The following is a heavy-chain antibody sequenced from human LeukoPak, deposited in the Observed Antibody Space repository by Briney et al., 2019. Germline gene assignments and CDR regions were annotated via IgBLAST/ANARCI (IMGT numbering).Heavy chain of an antibody. J-gene: IGHJ6*03. V-gene: IGHV4-34*01. CDR2: INHSGST. Sequence: SETLSLTCAVYGGSFGGYYWSWIRQPPGKGLEWIGEINHSGSTNYNPSLKSRVTISVDTSKNQFSLKLSSVTAADTAVYYCARGVNYYDSSGYYTGHYMDVWGKGTTVTVSS. CDR1: GGSFGGYY. CDR3: ARGVNYYDSSGYYTGHYMDV. D-gene: IGHD3-22*01.